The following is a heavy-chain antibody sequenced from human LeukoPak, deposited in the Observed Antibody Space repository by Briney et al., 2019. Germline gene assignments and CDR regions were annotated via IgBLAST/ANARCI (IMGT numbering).Heavy chain of an antibody. CDR2: INPNSGGT. CDR1: GYTFTGYY. V-gene: IGHV1-2*02. D-gene: IGHD6-19*01. Sequence: ASVKVSCKASGYTFTGYYMHWVRQAPGQGLEWMGWINPNSGGTNYAQKFQGRVTMTRDTSIRTAYMELSRLRSDDTAVYYCAREREQWLASYMDVWGKGTTVTVSS. CDR3: AREREQWLASYMDV. J-gene: IGHJ6*03.